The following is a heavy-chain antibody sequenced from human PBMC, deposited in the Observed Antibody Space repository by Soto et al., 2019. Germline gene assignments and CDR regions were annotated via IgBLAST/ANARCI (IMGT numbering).Heavy chain of an antibody. J-gene: IGHJ6*02. D-gene: IGHD2-8*01. CDR2: INPNSGGT. CDR3: ARGYCTNGVCYWGPYYYYGMDV. CDR1: GYTFTGYY. V-gene: IGHV1-2*04. Sequence: ASVKVSCKASGYTFTGYYMHWVRQAPGQGLEWMGWINPNSGGTNYAQKFQGWVTMTRDTSISTAYMELSRLRSDDTAVYYCARGYCTNGVCYWGPYYYYGMDVWGQGTTVTGS.